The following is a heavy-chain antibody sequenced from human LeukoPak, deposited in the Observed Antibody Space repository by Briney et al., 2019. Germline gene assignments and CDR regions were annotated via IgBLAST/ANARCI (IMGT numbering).Heavy chain of an antibody. J-gene: IGHJ4*02. CDR2: ISYDGSNK. V-gene: IGHV3-30*18. D-gene: IGHD6-19*01. CDR3: AKDIGVAGTSEFDY. CDR1: GFTFSSYG. Sequence: PGGSLRLSCAASGFTFSSYGMHWVRQAPGKGLEWVAVISYDGSNKYYADSVKGRFTISRDNSKNTLYLQMNSLRAEDTAVYYCAKDIGVAGTSEFDYWGQGTLVTVSS.